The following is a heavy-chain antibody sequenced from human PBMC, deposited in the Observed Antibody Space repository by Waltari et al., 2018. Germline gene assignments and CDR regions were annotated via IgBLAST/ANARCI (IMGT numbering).Heavy chain of an antibody. V-gene: IGHV4-31*03. Sequence: QVQLQESGQGLGKPSQTLSLTCTVPGGSISSGGYYWSWIRQHPGKGLEWIGYIYYSGSTYYNPSLKSRVTISVDTSKNQFSLKLSSVTAADTAVYYCARADPSLPVDIWGQGTMVTVSS. CDR2: IYYSGST. CDR3: ARADPSLPVDI. J-gene: IGHJ3*02. CDR1: GGSISSGGYY. D-gene: IGHD2-15*01.